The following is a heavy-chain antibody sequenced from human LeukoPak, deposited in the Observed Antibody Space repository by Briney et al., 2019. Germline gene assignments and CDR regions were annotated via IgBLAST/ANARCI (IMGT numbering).Heavy chain of an antibody. CDR2: IIPIFGTA. Sequence: GASVKVSCKASGGIFTSYAISSVRQAPGQGLEWMGGIIPIFGTANYAQKFQGRVTITADESTSTAYMELSRLRSEDKAVYYCARDADYGDHGVYWGQGTLVTVSS. CDR3: ARDADYGDHGVY. J-gene: IGHJ4*02. CDR1: GGIFTSYA. V-gene: IGHV1-69*13. D-gene: IGHD4-17*01.